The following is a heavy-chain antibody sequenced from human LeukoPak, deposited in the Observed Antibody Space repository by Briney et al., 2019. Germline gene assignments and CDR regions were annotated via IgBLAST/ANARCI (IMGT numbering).Heavy chain of an antibody. CDR1: GGSINNYY. Sequence: SETLSLTCTVSGGSINNYYWSWIRQPPGKGLEWIGYFFYTGNTNCNPSLRSRATISVDMSKSQFSLKLTSVTAADTAVYYCARGSCSGGTCSGWFDPWGQGTLVTVSS. V-gene: IGHV4-59*01. CDR3: ARGSCSGGTCSGWFDP. D-gene: IGHD2-15*01. J-gene: IGHJ5*02. CDR2: FFYTGNT.